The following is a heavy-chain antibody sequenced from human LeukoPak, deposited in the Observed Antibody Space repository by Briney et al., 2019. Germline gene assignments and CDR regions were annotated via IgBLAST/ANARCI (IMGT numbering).Heavy chain of an antibody. CDR1: GFAFSSYS. J-gene: IGHJ4*02. Sequence: GGSLRLSCAASGFAFSSYSMNWVRQAPGKGLEWLSYISGSSTTVYYADSVKGRFTISRDNAKNSLFLQMNSLRADDTAVYYCARDGLPTYAAGVTSFDHWGQGTLVTVSS. D-gene: IGHD4-11*01. CDR3: ARDGLPTYAAGVTSFDH. V-gene: IGHV3-48*04. CDR2: ISGSSTTV.